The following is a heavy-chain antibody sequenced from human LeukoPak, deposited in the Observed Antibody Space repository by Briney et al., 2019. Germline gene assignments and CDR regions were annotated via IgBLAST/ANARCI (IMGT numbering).Heavy chain of an antibody. Sequence: ASVKVSCKASGYTFTGYYMHWVRQAPGQGLEWMGWINPNSGGTNYAQKFQGRVTMTRDTSISTAYMELSRLRSDDTAVYYCARAMDYYDSSSYYDYWGQGTLVTVS. CDR2: INPNSGGT. J-gene: IGHJ4*02. V-gene: IGHV1-2*02. CDR3: ARAMDYYDSSSYYDY. D-gene: IGHD3-22*01. CDR1: GYTFTGYY.